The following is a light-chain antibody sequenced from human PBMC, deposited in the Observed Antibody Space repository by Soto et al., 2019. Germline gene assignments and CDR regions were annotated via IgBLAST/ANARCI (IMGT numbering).Light chain of an antibody. Sequence: DIVMTQSPDSLAVSLGERATINCESSQSVLYSPNNKNYLAWYQQKPGQPPKLLIYWASTRESGVPDRFSGSRSGTDFTLTISSLQAEDVAVYYCQQYYSTPYTFGQGTKLEIK. CDR3: QQYYSTPYT. CDR2: WAS. CDR1: QSVLYSPNNKNY. J-gene: IGKJ2*01. V-gene: IGKV4-1*01.